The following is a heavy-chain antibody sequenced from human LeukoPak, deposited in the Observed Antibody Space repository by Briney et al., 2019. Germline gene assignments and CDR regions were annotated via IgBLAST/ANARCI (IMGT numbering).Heavy chain of an antibody. D-gene: IGHD7-27*01. Sequence: GGSLRLSCAASGFTFSSYGMHWVRQAPGKGLEWVAVISYDGSNKYYADSVKGRFTISRDNSKNTLYLQMNSLRVEDTAMYYCTKTGVPWDWGQGTLVTVSS. V-gene: IGHV3-30*18. CDR1: GFTFSSYG. J-gene: IGHJ4*02. CDR3: TKTGVPWD. CDR2: ISYDGSNK.